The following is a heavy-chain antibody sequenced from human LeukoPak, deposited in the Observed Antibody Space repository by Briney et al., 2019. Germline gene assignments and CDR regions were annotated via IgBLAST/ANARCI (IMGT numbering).Heavy chain of an antibody. V-gene: IGHV4-4*07. J-gene: IGHJ6*02. CDR3: ASYSGSSYFDV. CDR2: IYSSGST. D-gene: IGHD2-15*01. CDR1: GGSISSYY. Sequence: PSETLSLTCTVSGGSISSYYWSWIRQPAGKGLDWIGRIYSSGSTNYNPSLKSRVTMSVDTSKNQFSLKLTSVTAADTAVYYCASYSGSSYFDVWGQGTTVTVSS.